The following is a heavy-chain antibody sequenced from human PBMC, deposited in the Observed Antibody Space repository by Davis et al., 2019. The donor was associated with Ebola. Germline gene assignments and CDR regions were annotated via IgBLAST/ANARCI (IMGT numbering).Heavy chain of an antibody. CDR3: TLNAQLVRGEDY. CDR2: IRSKANSYAT. CDR1: GFTFSGYA. D-gene: IGHD6-6*01. V-gene: IGHV3-73*01. Sequence: GESLKISCAASGFTFSGYAMHWVRQASGKGLEWVGRIRSKANSYATAYAASVKGRFTISRDDSKNTAYLQMNSLKTEDTAVYYCTLNAQLVRGEDYWGQGTLVTVSS. J-gene: IGHJ4*02.